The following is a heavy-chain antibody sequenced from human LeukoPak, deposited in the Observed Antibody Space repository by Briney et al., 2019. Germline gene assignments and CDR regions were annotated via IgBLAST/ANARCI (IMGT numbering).Heavy chain of an antibody. CDR3: ARHSRGITIFGVVLEY. V-gene: IGHV4-39*01. Sequence: PSETLSLTCTVSGDSISSGSFYWGWIRQPPGKGLEWIVSIYYSGSTYYNPSLKSRVTISVDTSKNQFSLKLSSVTAADTAVYYCARHSRGITIFGVVLEYWGQGTLVTASS. CDR1: GDSISSGSFY. D-gene: IGHD3-3*01. J-gene: IGHJ4*02. CDR2: IYYSGST.